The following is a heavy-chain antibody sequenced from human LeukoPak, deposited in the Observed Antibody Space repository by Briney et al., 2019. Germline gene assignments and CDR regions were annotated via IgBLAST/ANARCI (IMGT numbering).Heavy chain of an antibody. CDR1: AGSISTYY. V-gene: IGHV4-59*01. Sequence: SETLSLTCTVSAGSISTYYWSWIRQPPGKGLEWIGYIYYNGDTKYNPSLKSRVTISVDTSKDQFSLRLRSVTAADTAVYYCARVVNDYAIRYFDLWGRGTLVPVSS. D-gene: IGHD4-17*01. J-gene: IGHJ2*01. CDR3: ARVVNDYAIRYFDL. CDR2: IYYNGDT.